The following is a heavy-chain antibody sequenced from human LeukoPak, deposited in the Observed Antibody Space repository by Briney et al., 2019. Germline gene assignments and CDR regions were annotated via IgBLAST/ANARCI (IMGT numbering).Heavy chain of an antibody. CDR2: IKTDGSIT. CDR1: GFSFSVYW. V-gene: IGHV3-74*01. J-gene: IGHJ3*02. D-gene: IGHD1-14*01. Sequence: GGSLRLSCAAPGFSFSVYWMHWVRQAPGKGPVWVSRIKTDGSITDYADFVKGRFTISRDNAKNTLHLQMNSLTAEDTAVYYCAGAGRVRNDLDIWGQGTMVTVSS. CDR3: AGAGRVRNDLDI.